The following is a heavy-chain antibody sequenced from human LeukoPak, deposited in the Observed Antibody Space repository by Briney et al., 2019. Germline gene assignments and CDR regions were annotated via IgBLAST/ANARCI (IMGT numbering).Heavy chain of an antibody. CDR3: ARDPLTIFGVVTHFDY. Sequence: ASVKVSCKASGYTFTGYYMHWVRQAPGQGLEWMGWINPNSGGTNYAQKFQGRVTMTRDTSISTAYMELSRLRSDDTAVYYCARDPLTIFGVVTHFDYWGQGTLVTVSS. CDR2: INPNSGGT. J-gene: IGHJ4*02. CDR1: GYTFTGYY. D-gene: IGHD3-3*01. V-gene: IGHV1-2*02.